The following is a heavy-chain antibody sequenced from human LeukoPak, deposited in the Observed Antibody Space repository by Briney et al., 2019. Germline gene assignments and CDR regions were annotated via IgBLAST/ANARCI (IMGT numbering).Heavy chain of an antibody. D-gene: IGHD3/OR15-3a*01. V-gene: IGHV4-38-2*01. CDR2: FHPSGNT. CDR3: ARHPSLDAFEI. Sequence: PSETLSLTCVVSGYSIGRGYYWGWIRQPPGKGLEWIGSFHPSGNTYYNPSLKSRVTISVDTSKNRFSLKLSSVTAADTAVYYCARHPSLDAFEIWGQGTMVTVSS. CDR1: GYSIGRGYY. J-gene: IGHJ3*02.